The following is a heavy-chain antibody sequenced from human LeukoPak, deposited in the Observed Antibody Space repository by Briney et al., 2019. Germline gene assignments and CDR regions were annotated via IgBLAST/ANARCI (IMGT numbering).Heavy chain of an antibody. CDR2: ISYDGSSK. J-gene: IGHJ6*02. V-gene: IGHV3-30*03. CDR3: ARDYGAYYYVMDV. CDR1: GFTFSNYG. Sequence: GGSLRLSCAASGFTFSNYGMHWVRQAPGKGLEWVAVISYDGSSKYYADSVKGRFTISRDNSMNTLYLQMNSLRAEDTAVYYCARDYGAYYYVMDVWGRGTTVTVSS. D-gene: IGHD3-10*01.